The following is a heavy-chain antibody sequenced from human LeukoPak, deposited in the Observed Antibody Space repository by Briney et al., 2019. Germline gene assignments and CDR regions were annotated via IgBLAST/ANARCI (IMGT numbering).Heavy chain of an antibody. Sequence: ASVKVSCKASGGTFSSYAISWVRQAPGQGLEWMGRIIPILGIANYAQKFQGRVTITADKSTSTAYMELSSLRSEDTAVYYCARAGIGDYGQFYYFVYWGQGTLVTVSS. V-gene: IGHV1-69*04. CDR3: ARAGIGDYGQFYYFVY. CDR2: IIPILGIA. D-gene: IGHD4-17*01. J-gene: IGHJ4*02. CDR1: GGTFSSYA.